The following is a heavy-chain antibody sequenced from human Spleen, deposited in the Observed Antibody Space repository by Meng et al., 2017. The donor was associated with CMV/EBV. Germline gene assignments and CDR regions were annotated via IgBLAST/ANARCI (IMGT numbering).Heavy chain of an antibody. CDR3: ARTFYDILTGPSYFNY. CDR1: GFIFGDYG. D-gene: IGHD3-9*01. V-gene: IGHV3-20*04. J-gene: IGHJ4*03. Sequence: GESLKISCAASGFIFGDYGMTWVRQAPGKGLEWVSSINWNGGSTGYADSVTGRFTIFRDNAKNSLYLQMNSLRAEDTALYYCARTFYDILTGPSYFNYWGQGTTVTVSS. CDR2: INWNGGST.